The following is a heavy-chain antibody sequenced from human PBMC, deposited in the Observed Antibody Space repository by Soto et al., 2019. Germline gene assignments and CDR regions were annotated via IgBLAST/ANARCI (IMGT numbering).Heavy chain of an antibody. CDR2: TSYDGNIE. CDR1: GFTFNRYA. Sequence: QVQLVQSGGGVVQPGTSLRLSCAASGFTFNRYAMHWVRQAPGKGLEWVAGTSYDGNIENYVDSVKGRFTISRDNSNHTLYVQMNSLTTEDTAVYYCAKDRSDYGDYGYFDSCGQGTLVTVSS. V-gene: IGHV3-30*18. D-gene: IGHD4-17*01. J-gene: IGHJ4*02. CDR3: AKDRSDYGDYGYFDS.